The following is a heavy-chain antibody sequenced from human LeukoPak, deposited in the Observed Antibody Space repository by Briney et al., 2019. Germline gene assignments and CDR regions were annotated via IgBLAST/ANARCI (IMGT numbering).Heavy chain of an antibody. CDR2: INHSGST. V-gene: IGHV4-34*01. CDR3: ARVSVAAAGTGGFDY. Sequence: PSETLSLTCAVYGGSFSGYYWSWIRQPPGKGLEWIGEINHSGSTNYNPSLKSRVTISVDTSKNQFSLKLSSVTAADTAVYYCARVSVAAAGTGGFDYWGQGTLVTVSS. D-gene: IGHD6-13*01. J-gene: IGHJ4*02. CDR1: GGSFSGYY.